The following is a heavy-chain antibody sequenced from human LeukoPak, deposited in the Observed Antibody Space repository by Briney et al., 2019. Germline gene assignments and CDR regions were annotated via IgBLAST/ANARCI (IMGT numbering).Heavy chain of an antibody. Sequence: SQTLSLTCIVSGGSMSSGDYSWTWIRQPAGKGLEWIGHVRSSGSTKYNPSLKSRVTISIDTSKNQFSLRLNSVTAADTAVYYCVSKAPFSSSWYGDSWGQGTLVTVSS. CDR2: VRSSGST. D-gene: IGHD6-13*01. V-gene: IGHV4-61*09. CDR3: VSKAPFSSSWYGDS. J-gene: IGHJ5*02. CDR1: GGSMSSGDYS.